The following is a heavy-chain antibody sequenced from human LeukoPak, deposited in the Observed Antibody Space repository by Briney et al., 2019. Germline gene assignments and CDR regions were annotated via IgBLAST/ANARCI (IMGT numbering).Heavy chain of an antibody. CDR2: ISWNSGSI. Sequence: SGGSLRLSCAASGFTFDDYAMHWVRQAPGKGLEWVSGISWNSGSIGYADSVKGRFTISRDNAKNSLYLQMNSLRAEDTALYYCAKDHRTYYDILTGSGASDIWGQGTMVTVSS. CDR1: GFTFDDYA. D-gene: IGHD3-9*01. J-gene: IGHJ3*02. V-gene: IGHV3-9*01. CDR3: AKDHRTYYDILTGSGASDI.